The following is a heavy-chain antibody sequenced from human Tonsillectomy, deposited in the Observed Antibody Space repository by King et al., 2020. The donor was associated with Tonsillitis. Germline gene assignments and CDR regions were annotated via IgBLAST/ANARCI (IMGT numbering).Heavy chain of an antibody. V-gene: IGHV3-21*01. CDR1: GFTFSSYS. D-gene: IGHD6-13*01. CDR3: ARTFIAAAGPFDY. Sequence: QLVQSGGGLVKPGGSLRLSCAASGFTFSSYSMNWVRQAPGKGLEWVSSISSSSSYIYYAASVKGRFTISRDNAKNSLYLQMNSLRAEDTAVYYCARTFIAAAGPFDYWGQGTLVTVSS. J-gene: IGHJ4*02. CDR2: ISSSSSYI.